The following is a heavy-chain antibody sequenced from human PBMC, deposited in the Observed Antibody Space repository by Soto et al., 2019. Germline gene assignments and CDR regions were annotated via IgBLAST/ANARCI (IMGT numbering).Heavy chain of an antibody. CDR3: ARPRGQTSGLCAN. D-gene: IGHD2-21*01. CDR2: IYYSGST. CDR1: GDSVGNGFYY. Sequence: PSEDMSITFTVSGDSVGNGFYYCTWIRQSTVKGLEWIGNIYYSGSTEYNPSLTSRVSISIDMSKKQLSLTLTSVTAADAAGDVWARPRGQTSGLCANWGQGTM. J-gene: IGHJ1*01. V-gene: IGHV4-61*01.